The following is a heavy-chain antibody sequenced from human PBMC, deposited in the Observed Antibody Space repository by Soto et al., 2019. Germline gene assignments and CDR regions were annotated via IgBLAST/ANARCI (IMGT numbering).Heavy chain of an antibody. Sequence: ASVKVSCKASGYTFTSYGISWVRQAPGRGLEWMGWISAYNGNTNYAQKLQGRVTMTTDTSTSTAYMELRSLRSDDTAVYYCAREDGYSYGDNWFDSWGQGPLVTAPQ. V-gene: IGHV1-18*01. CDR2: ISAYNGNT. D-gene: IGHD5-18*01. J-gene: IGHJ5*01. CDR1: GYTFTSYG. CDR3: AREDGYSYGDNWFDS.